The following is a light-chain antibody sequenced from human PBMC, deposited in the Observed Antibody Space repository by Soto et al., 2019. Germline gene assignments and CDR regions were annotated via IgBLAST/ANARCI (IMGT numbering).Light chain of an antibody. J-gene: IGKJ1*01. Sequence: DIQMTQSPSTLPASVGDRVTITCRASQTISSWLAWYQQKPGKAPDLLIYDASRLAGGVPSRFSGSESGTEFTLTIGSLQPDDFATYYCQQFHSYSWTFGQGTKVDIK. CDR1: QTISSW. V-gene: IGKV1-5*01. CDR2: DAS. CDR3: QQFHSYSWT.